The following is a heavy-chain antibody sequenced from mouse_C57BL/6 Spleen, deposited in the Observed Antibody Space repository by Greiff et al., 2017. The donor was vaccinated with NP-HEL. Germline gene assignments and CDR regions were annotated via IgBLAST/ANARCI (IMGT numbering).Heavy chain of an antibody. J-gene: IGHJ2*01. V-gene: IGHV5-4*03. CDR3: ARWEKYYFDY. D-gene: IGHD1-3*01. Sequence: EVKLVESGGGLVKPGGSLKLSCAASGFTFSSYAMSWVRQTPEKRLEWVATISDGGSYTYYPDNVKGRFTISRDNAKNNLYLQMSHLKSEDTAMYYCARWEKYYFDYWGQGTTLTVSS. CDR1: GFTFSSYA. CDR2: ISDGGSYT.